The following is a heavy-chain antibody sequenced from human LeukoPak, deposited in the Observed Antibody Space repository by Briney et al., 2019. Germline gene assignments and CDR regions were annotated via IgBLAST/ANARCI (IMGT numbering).Heavy chain of an antibody. CDR2: IYRGGSA. D-gene: IGHD1-26*01. CDR3: ARVGYNGFGVLDY. J-gene: IGHJ4*02. CDR1: GDSISNSRW. Sequence: SETLSLTCTVSGDSISNSRWWTWVCHSPGKGLEWIGEIYRGGSAKYNPSLKSRVTMSMDKSKNQFSLELNSVTAADTAVYYCARVGYNGFGVLDYWGQGYLVTVSS. V-gene: IGHV4-4*02.